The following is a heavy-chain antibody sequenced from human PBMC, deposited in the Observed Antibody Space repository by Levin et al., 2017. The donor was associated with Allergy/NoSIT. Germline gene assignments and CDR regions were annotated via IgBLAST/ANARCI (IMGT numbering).Heavy chain of an antibody. J-gene: IGHJ5*02. CDR1: GFTFSSYA. D-gene: IGHD1-1*01. V-gene: IGHV3-64D*06. Sequence: QAGGSLRLSCSASGFTFSSYAMHWVRQAPGKGLEYVSAITNNGGSTYSADSVKGRFTVSRDNSKSTLYLQMSSLRLEDTAVYYCVKSWAAPGGTEWFDPWGQGTLVTVSS. CDR3: VKSWAAPGGTEWFDP. CDR2: ITNNGGST.